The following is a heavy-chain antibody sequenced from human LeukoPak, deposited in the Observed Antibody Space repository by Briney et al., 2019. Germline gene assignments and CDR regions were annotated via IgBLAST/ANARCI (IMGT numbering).Heavy chain of an antibody. V-gene: IGHV1-8*01. CDR2: MNPNSGNT. Sequence: ASVKVSCKASGYTFTSYDINWVRQATGQGLEWMGWMNPNSGNTGYAQKFQGRVTMTRNTPISTAYMELSSLRSEDTAVYYCARGSRGSSTSRLRNYYYYGMDVWGQGTTVTVSS. D-gene: IGHD2-2*01. J-gene: IGHJ6*02. CDR3: ARGSRGSSTSRLRNYYYYGMDV. CDR1: GYTFTSYD.